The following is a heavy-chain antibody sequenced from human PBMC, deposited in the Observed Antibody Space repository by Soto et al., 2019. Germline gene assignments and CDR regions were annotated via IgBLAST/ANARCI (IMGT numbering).Heavy chain of an antibody. V-gene: IGHV5-51*01. CDR2: IYPGDSDT. CDR3: ARTSAAGKYYYGMDV. Sequence: GESLKISCKGSGYSFTSYWIGWVRQMPGKGLEWVGIIYPGDSDTRYSPSFQGQVTISAGKSISTAYLQWSSLKASDTAMYYCARTSAAGKYYYGMDVWGQGTT. D-gene: IGHD6-13*01. J-gene: IGHJ6*02. CDR1: GYSFTSYW.